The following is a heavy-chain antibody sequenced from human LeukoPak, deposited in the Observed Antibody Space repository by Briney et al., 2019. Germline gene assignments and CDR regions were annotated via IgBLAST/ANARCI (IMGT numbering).Heavy chain of an antibody. CDR3: ARGARVATMDFDY. CDR1: GGTLSTYA. Sequence: GASVKVSCKASGGTLSTYAISWVRQAPGQGLEWMGGIIPMFGTAKYAQKFQGRVSITADESTTTAFMDLSSLRSEDTAVYYCARGARVATMDFDYWGQGTLVTVSS. CDR2: IIPMFGTA. J-gene: IGHJ4*02. D-gene: IGHD5-12*01. V-gene: IGHV1-69*13.